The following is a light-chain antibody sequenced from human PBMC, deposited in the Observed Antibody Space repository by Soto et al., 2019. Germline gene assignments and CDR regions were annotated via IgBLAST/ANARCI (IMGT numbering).Light chain of an antibody. V-gene: IGKV3D-15*01. Sequence: EIVITQSPATLSVSPGERATLSRSASQSVDSNLAWYQQKPGRAPRLLIFGASTRATGIPARFSGSGSGTDFTLTISSLQSEDFGVYFCQQYDNWPLTFGGGTTVDIK. J-gene: IGKJ4*01. CDR1: QSVDSN. CDR3: QQYDNWPLT. CDR2: GAS.